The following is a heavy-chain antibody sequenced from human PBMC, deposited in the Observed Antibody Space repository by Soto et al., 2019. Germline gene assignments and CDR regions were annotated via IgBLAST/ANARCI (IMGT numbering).Heavy chain of an antibody. CDR2: FSGSGDST. J-gene: IGHJ4*02. CDR1: GFSFSTYT. D-gene: IGHD2-15*01. Sequence: EVQLLQSGGGLVQPGGSLRLSCAASGFSFSTYTLSWLRQAPGKGLEWVSGFSGSGDSTYYAESVKGLFTISRDTSKNTLYLQMNSLRAEDTAVYYCAKCGGLGTPRGSGTCYCPIDYWGQGTLVTVSS. V-gene: IGHV3-23*01. CDR3: AKCGGLGTPRGSGTCYCPIDY.